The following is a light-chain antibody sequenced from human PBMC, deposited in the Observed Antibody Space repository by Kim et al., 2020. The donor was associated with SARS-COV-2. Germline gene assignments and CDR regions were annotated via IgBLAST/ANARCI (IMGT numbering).Light chain of an antibody. CDR3: QSYDSSNQV. V-gene: IGLV6-57*01. J-gene: IGLJ3*02. CDR1: SCFIACTS. CDR2: EVN. Sequence: GMTVTHSPSRSSCFIACTSVQLYHQRPRSSPPTVIYEVNQRPSGVPDRFSGSIDSSSNSASLTISGLKTDDEADYYCQSYDSSNQVFGGGTQLTVL.